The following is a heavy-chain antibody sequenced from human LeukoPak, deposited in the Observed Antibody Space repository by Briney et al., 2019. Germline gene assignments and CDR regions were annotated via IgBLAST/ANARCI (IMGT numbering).Heavy chain of an antibody. CDR3: ARAPHYYDSSGYHEFDY. J-gene: IGHJ4*02. D-gene: IGHD3-22*01. CDR1: GGSFSGYY. CDR2: ISHSGST. V-gene: IGHV4-34*01. Sequence: SETLSLTCAVYGGSFSGYYWNWIRQPSGKGLEWIGDISHSGSTNRNPSLKSRVTISVDTSKNQFSLKLSSVTAADTAVYYCARAPHYYDSSGYHEFDYWGQGTLVTVSS.